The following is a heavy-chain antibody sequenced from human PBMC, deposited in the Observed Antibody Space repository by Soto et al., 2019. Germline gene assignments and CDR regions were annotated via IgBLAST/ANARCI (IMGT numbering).Heavy chain of an antibody. Sequence: ASVKVSCKASGYTFTSYGISWVRQAPGQGLEWMGWISAYNGNTNYAQKLQGRVTISVDTSRNQFFLTLSSMTAADTAVYYCARGWWEREGYLMDVWGQGTTVTVSS. CDR2: ISAYNGNT. V-gene: IGHV1-18*01. CDR1: GYTFTSYG. D-gene: IGHD1-26*01. CDR3: ARGWWEREGYLMDV. J-gene: IGHJ6*02.